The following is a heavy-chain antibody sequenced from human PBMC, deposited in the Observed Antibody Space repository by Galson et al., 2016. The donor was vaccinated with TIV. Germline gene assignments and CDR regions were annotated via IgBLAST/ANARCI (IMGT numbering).Heavy chain of an antibody. CDR1: GFTFSSYW. CDR3: TRVLSPAYCTSTSCPFDY. D-gene: IGHD2-2*01. J-gene: IGHJ4*02. CDR2: ISSDGSIR. V-gene: IGHV3-74*01. Sequence: SLRLSCAASGFTFSSYWMYWVRQAPGKGLVWVSRISSDGSIRSYVDSVKGRLSISRDNAKNTLYLQMNNLRAEDTAVYYCTRVLSPAYCTSTSCPFDYWGQGTLVTVSS.